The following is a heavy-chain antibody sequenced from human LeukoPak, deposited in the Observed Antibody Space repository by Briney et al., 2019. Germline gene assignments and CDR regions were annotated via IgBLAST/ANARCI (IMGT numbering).Heavy chain of an antibody. Sequence: GGSLRLSCATSGFTFSSYAMSWVRQAPGKGLEWVSGISGSGGSTYYADSVKGRFTISRDNSQNTLYLQMNSLRADDTAMFYCAKGSGLESWTPFDSRGQGTLVRVSS. J-gene: IGHJ4*02. CDR1: GFTFSSYA. CDR2: ISGSGGST. D-gene: IGHD6-13*01. V-gene: IGHV3-23*01. CDR3: AKGSGLESWTPFDS.